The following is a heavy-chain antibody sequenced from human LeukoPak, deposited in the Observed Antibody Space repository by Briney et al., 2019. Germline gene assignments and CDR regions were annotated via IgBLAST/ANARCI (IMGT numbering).Heavy chain of an antibody. D-gene: IGHD4-17*01. J-gene: IGHJ4*02. CDR1: EFTFSSYA. Sequence: PGASLRLSCAASEFTFSSYAMSWVRQAPGKGLEWVSTITGSGATTYYADSVKGRFTISRDISKNTLYLYLQMNSLRAEDTAVYYCARGNGDYRLGSVSADHWGQGTLVTVSS. CDR2: ITGSGATT. CDR3: ARGNGDYRLGSVSADH. V-gene: IGHV3-23*01.